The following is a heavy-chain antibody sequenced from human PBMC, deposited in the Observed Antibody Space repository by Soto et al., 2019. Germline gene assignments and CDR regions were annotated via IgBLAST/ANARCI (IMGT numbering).Heavy chain of an antibody. V-gene: IGHV3-21*01. CDR3: ARDLHDYVSFRFDP. CDR2: ISTSSGYR. Sequence: GGSLRLSCAASGFTFSNYSMDWVRQAPGKGLEWVSSISTSSGYRYYADSVKGRFTISRDNAKKSLYLQMNSLRAEDTAVYYCARDLHDYVSFRFDPWGQGTLVTVSS. D-gene: IGHD3-16*01. CDR1: GFTFSNYS. J-gene: IGHJ5*02.